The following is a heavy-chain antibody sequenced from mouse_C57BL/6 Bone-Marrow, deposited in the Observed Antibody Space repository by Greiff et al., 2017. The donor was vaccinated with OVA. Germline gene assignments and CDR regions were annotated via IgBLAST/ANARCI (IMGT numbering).Heavy chain of an antibody. D-gene: IGHD3-2*02. V-gene: IGHV1-26*01. CDR1: GYTFTDYY. Sequence: EVQLQQSGPELVKPGASVKISCKASGYTFTDYYMNWVKQSHGKSLEWIGDINPNNGGTSYNQKFKGKATLTVDKSSSTAYMELRSLTSEDSAVYYCARGQLRLPNYFDYWGQGTTLTVSS. CDR2: INPNNGGT. CDR3: ARGQLRLPNYFDY. J-gene: IGHJ2*01.